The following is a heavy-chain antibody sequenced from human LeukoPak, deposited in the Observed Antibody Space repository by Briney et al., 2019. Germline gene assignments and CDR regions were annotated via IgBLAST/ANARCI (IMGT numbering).Heavy chain of an antibody. D-gene: IGHD1-1*01. CDR2: LYSRGNP. CDR1: GASISTYY. V-gene: IGHV4-59*01. CDR3: ARLQPNSGEWAFDI. J-gene: IGHJ3*02. Sequence: NPSETLSLTCTVSGASISTYYWSWIRQSPGKGLEWIGYLYSRGNPNYNPSLKRRVTISVDTSKNHFSLTLSSVTAADTAVYYCARLQPNSGEWAFDIWGQGTMVTVSS.